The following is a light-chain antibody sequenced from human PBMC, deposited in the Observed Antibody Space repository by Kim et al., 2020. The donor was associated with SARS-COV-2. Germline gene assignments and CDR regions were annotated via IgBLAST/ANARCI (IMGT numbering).Light chain of an antibody. J-gene: IGLJ2*01. CDR2: EGS. V-gene: IGLV2-23*03. CDR3: CSYAGSSTFV. CDR1: SSDVGSYNL. Sequence: GQSITSSCTGTSSDVGSYNLVSWYQQHPGKAPKLMIYEGSKRPSGVSNRFSGSKSGNTASLTISGLQAEDEADYYCCSYAGSSTFVFGGGTQLTVL.